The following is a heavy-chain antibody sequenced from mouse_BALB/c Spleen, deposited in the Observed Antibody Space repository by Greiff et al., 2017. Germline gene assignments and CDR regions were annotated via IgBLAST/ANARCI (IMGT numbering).Heavy chain of an antibody. D-gene: IGHD1-1*01. CDR2: INPSSGYT. V-gene: IGHV1-4*02. Sequence: QVQLKQSAAELARPGASVKMSCKASGYTFTSYTMHWVKQRPGQGLEWIGYINPSSGYTEYNQKFKDKTTLTADKSSSTAYMQLSSLTSEDSAVYYCARGYYGSSYWFAYWGQGTLVTVSA. CDR1: GYTFTSYT. J-gene: IGHJ3*01. CDR3: ARGYYGSSYWFAY.